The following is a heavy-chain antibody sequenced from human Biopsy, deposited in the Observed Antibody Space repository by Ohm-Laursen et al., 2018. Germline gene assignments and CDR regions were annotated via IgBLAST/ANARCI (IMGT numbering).Heavy chain of an antibody. V-gene: IGHV3-74*03. D-gene: IGHD6-13*01. CDR1: GFTFSRSV. J-gene: IGHJ4*02. CDR3: ARVGVTAAGDQ. Sequence: SLRLSCAASGFTFSRSVMHWVRQAPGKGLMWVSRIHGDERSATYAEPVKGRFTISRDNAKNTLHLQMNSLRVEDTAVYYCARVGVTAAGDQWGQGTLVTVSS. CDR2: IHGDERSA.